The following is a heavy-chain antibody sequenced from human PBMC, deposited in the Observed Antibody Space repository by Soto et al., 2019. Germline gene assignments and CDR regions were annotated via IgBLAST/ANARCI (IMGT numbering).Heavy chain of an antibody. D-gene: IGHD2-15*01. Sequence: KTSETLSLTCAVYGGSFSGYYWSWIRQPPGKGLEWIGEINHSGSTNYNPSLKSRVTISVDTSKNQFSLKLSSVTAADTAVYYCARAEERYCSGGSCLDPYYFDYWGQGTLVTVSS. CDR3: ARAEERYCSGGSCLDPYYFDY. V-gene: IGHV4-34*01. CDR1: GGSFSGYY. CDR2: INHSGST. J-gene: IGHJ4*02.